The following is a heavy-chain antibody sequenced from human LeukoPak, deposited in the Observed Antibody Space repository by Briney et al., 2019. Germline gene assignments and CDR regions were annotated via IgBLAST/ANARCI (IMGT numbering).Heavy chain of an antibody. Sequence: GGSLRLSCAASGFTLSSYWMHWVRQAPGKGLVWVSRINGDGSSAPYANSVKGRFTISRDNAKNTLYLQMHSLRADDTAVYYCARGSTSGWPDYFDYWGQGSVVTVSS. D-gene: IGHD6-19*01. V-gene: IGHV3-74*01. CDR2: INGDGSSA. CDR1: GFTLSSYW. CDR3: ARGSTSGWPDYFDY. J-gene: IGHJ4*02.